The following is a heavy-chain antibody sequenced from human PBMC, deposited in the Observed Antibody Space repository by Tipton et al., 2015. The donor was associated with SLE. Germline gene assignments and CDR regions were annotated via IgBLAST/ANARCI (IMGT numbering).Heavy chain of an antibody. J-gene: IGHJ2*01. CDR2: ISGSGGST. D-gene: IGHD6-19*01. Sequence: FLRLSCAASGFTFSSYAMSWVRQAPGKGLEWVSAISGSGGSTYYADSVKGRFTISRDNSKNTLYLQMNSLRAEDTAVYYCAKEFRGIAVPLGYFDLWGRGTLVTVSS. CDR1: GFTFSSYA. V-gene: IGHV3-23*01. CDR3: AKEFRGIAVPLGYFDL.